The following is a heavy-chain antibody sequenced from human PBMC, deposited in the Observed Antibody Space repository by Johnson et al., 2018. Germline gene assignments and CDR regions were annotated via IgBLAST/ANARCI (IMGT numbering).Heavy chain of an antibody. CDR2: IYYSGST. V-gene: IGHV4-59*01. J-gene: IGHJ6*03. Sequence: QVQLQESGPGLVKPSETLSLTCTVSGGSISSYYWSWIRQPPGKGLAWIGYIYYSGSTNYNPSLKSRVTLSVETSKNQLSLKLSSVTAADTAVYYCARGVVPAAPGYYYYYYMDVWGKGTTVTVSS. CDR1: GGSISSYY. D-gene: IGHD2-2*01. CDR3: ARGVVPAAPGYYYYYYMDV.